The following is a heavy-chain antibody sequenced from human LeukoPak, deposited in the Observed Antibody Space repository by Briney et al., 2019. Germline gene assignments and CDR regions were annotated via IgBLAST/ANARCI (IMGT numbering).Heavy chain of an antibody. D-gene: IGHD5-18*01. Sequence: GGSLRLSCAASGFNFETYNFNWVRQAPGKGLEWVATIRSYSSYIHYGDSVKGRFTISRDDAKKSLYLQMNSLRAEDTAVYYCARDGDTAMVTGRFDYWGQGTLVTVSS. CDR2: IRSYSSYI. V-gene: IGHV3-21*01. J-gene: IGHJ4*02. CDR3: ARDGDTAMVTGRFDY. CDR1: GFNFETYN.